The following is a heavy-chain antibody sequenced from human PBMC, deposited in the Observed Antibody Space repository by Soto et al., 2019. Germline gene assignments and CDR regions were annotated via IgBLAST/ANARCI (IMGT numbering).Heavy chain of an antibody. CDR1: GFTFSRNA. V-gene: IGHV3-23*01. Sequence: EVQLLDSGGDLVQPGGSLRLSCAASGFTFSRNAMTWVRQAPGKGLEWVSTISGNGGTTKYADSVKGRFTISRDNSRDTLYLEMNSLGAEDAAVYYCASQQGPGNPLYRSMDVWGQGTTVTVSS. CDR3: ASQQGPGNPLYRSMDV. CDR2: ISGNGGTT. J-gene: IGHJ6*02. D-gene: IGHD4-4*01.